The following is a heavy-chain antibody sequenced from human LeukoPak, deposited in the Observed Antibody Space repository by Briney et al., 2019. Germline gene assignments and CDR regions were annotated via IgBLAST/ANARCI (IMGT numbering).Heavy chain of an antibody. CDR2: ISGSGGST. CDR3: AKGLTYYDFWSGYSEPFDY. V-gene: IGHV3-23*01. Sequence: GGSLRLSCAASGFTFSSYAMNWVRQAPGKGLEWVSAISGSGGSTSYADSVKGRFTISRDNSKNTLYLQMNSLRAEDTAVYYCAKGLTYYDFWSGYSEPFDYWGQGTLVTVSS. D-gene: IGHD3-3*01. J-gene: IGHJ4*02. CDR1: GFTFSSYA.